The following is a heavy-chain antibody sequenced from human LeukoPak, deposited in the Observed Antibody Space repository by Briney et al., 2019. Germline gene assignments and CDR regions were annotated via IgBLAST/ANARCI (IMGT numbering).Heavy chain of an antibody. CDR3: ARDRPSWSGDKSIHY. CDR2: IFHSGNT. D-gene: IGHD3-10*01. CDR1: GYSISSGYY. J-gene: IGHJ4*02. Sequence: SETLSLTCTVSGYSISSGYYWGWIRQPPGKGLEWIGSIFHSGNTYYNPSLRSRVTISVDTSKNQFSLKLSSVTAADTAVYYCARDRPSWSGDKSIHYWGQGTLVTVSS. V-gene: IGHV4-38-2*02.